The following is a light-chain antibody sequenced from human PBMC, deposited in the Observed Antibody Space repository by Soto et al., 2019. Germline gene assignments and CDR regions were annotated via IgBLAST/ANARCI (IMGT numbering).Light chain of an antibody. V-gene: IGKV3-20*01. J-gene: IGKJ3*01. CDR3: HQYGTAPLT. CDR1: QSVAANY. Sequence: EVVLTQSPGILSLSPEERATLSCRASQSVAANYLAWYQQKRGQAPRLLIYGASSRATGIPDRFSGSGSGTDFTLTISRLEPEDFSVYYCHQYGTAPLTFGPGTKVDIK. CDR2: GAS.